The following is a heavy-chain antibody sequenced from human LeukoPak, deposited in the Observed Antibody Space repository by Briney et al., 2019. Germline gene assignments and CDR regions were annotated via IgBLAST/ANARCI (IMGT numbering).Heavy chain of an antibody. CDR2: IYPGDSDT. D-gene: IGHD5-18*01. V-gene: IGHV5-51*01. J-gene: IGHJ4*02. CDR3: ARLWINGYSYGQLDY. CDR1: GYSFTSYW. Sequence: GESLKISCKGSGYSFTSYWIGWVRQMPGKGLEWMGIIYPGDSDTRYSPSFQGQVTISADKSISTAYLQWSSLKASDTAKYYCARLWINGYSYGQLDYWGQGTLVTVSS.